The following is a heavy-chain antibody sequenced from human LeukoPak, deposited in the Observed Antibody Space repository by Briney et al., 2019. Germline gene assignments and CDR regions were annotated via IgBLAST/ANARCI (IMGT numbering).Heavy chain of an antibody. CDR1: GYTFTSYD. J-gene: IGHJ4*02. Sequence: ASVKVSCKASGYTFTSYDINWVRQATGQGLEWMGWLNPNSGNTGYAQKFQGRVTMTRNTSISTAYMELSSLRSEDTAVYYCARSVPLIRGRDGYNWRDYWGQGTLVTVSS. D-gene: IGHD5-24*01. V-gene: IGHV1-8*01. CDR3: ARSVPLIRGRDGYNWRDY. CDR2: LNPNSGNT.